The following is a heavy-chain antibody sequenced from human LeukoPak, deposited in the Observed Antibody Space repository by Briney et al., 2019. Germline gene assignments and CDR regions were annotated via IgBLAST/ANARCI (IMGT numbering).Heavy chain of an antibody. CDR3: AREGWRVDY. J-gene: IGHJ4*02. CDR2: ISSSSSYI. CDR1: GFTFSSYS. Sequence: SGGSVRLSCAASGFTFSSYSMNWVRQAPGKGLEWVSYISSSSSYIYYADSVKGRFTISRDNAKNSLYLQMNSLRAEDTAVYYCAREGWRVDYWGQGTLVTVSS. V-gene: IGHV3-21*01. D-gene: IGHD6-19*01.